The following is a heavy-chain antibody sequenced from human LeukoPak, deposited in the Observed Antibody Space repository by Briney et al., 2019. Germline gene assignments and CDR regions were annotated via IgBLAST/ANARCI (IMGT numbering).Heavy chain of an antibody. D-gene: IGHD1-1*01. V-gene: IGHV3-30*04. CDR2: ISYDGRNK. Sequence: GGSLRLPCAASGFTFSSYAMHWVRQAPGKGLEWVAVISYDGRNKYNADSVKGRFTISRDNSYNTVYLQMTGLRAEDTAVYYCAKDGESGIQWTQGYFDYWGQGTLVTVSS. J-gene: IGHJ4*02. CDR1: GFTFSSYA. CDR3: AKDGESGIQWTQGYFDY.